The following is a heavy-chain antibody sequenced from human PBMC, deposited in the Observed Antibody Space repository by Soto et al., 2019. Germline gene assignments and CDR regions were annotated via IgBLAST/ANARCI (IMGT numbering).Heavy chain of an antibody. CDR3: ARDTALQEDLRDDFYYCGMDV. CDR2: INTYNGDT. J-gene: IGHJ6*02. V-gene: IGHV1-18*04. Sequence: GASVKVSCKSSGYRFLTYGISWVRQAPGQGLEWVGWINTYNGDTRFSENLQGRVTLTTDTSTTTAYMELTGLRFDDTAVYYCARDTALQEDLRDDFYYCGMDVWGQGTTVTVSS. CDR1: GYRFLTYG. D-gene: IGHD1-1*01.